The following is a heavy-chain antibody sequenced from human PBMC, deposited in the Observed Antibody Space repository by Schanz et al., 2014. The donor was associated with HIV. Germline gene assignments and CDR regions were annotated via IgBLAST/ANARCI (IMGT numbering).Heavy chain of an antibody. V-gene: IGHV3-21*01. J-gene: IGHJ4*02. D-gene: IGHD6-6*01. CDR3: ARAPYTSSTRIDY. CDR1: GFPFSSYA. CDR2: ISSSGGYI. Sequence: EVQLVESGEGLVKPGGSLRLSCTGSGFPFSSYAINWVRQAPGKGLEWLSSISSSGGYIYYADSVKGRFTISRDNSKNTLYLQMNKLSAEDAAVYYCARAPYTSSTRIDYWGQGTLVTVSS.